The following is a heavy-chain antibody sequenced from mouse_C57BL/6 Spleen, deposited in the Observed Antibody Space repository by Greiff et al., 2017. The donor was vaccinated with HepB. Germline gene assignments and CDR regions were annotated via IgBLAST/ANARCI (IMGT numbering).Heavy chain of an antibody. V-gene: IGHV5-17*01. CDR1: GFTFSDYG. Sequence: EVMLVESGGGLVKPGGSLKLSCAASGFTFSDYGMHWVRQAPEKGLEWVAYISSGSSTIYYADTVKGRFTISRDNAKNTLFLQMTSLRSEDTAMYYCARPHYYGSSFYAMDYWGQGTSVTVAS. CDR2: ISSGSSTI. CDR3: ARPHYYGSSFYAMDY. D-gene: IGHD1-1*01. J-gene: IGHJ4*01.